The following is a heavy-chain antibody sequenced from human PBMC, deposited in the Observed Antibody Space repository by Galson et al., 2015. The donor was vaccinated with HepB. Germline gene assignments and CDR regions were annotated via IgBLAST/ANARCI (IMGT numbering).Heavy chain of an antibody. V-gene: IGHV1-46*03. CDR1: GYTFTSYY. J-gene: IGHJ4*02. CDR3: ARVGSSGYPPFDY. Sequence: SVKVSCKASGYTFTSYYMHWVRQAPGQGLEWMGIINPSGGGTSYPQKFQGRVTMTRDTSTSTVYMELNSLRSEDTAVYYCARVGSSGYPPFDYWGQGTLVTVSS. D-gene: IGHD3-22*01. CDR2: INPSGGGT.